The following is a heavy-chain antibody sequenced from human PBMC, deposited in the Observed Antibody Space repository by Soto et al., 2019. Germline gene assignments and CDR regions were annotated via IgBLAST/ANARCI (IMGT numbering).Heavy chain of an antibody. Sequence: QITLKESGPTLVKPTQTLALTCSFSGFSLSTRGMSVARIRQPPGKALEWLALIYWDDDKRYSSSLKSRLTITKDTSKNQVVLTMTNMDPVDTATYYCAHVLGYCSGGSCYSGPSEYWGQGTLVTVSS. CDR2: IYWDDDK. V-gene: IGHV2-5*02. CDR3: AHVLGYCSGGSCYSGPSEY. D-gene: IGHD2-15*01. CDR1: GFSLSTRGMS. J-gene: IGHJ4*02.